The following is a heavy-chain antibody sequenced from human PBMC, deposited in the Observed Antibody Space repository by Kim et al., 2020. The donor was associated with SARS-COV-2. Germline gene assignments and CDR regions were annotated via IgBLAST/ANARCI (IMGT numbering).Heavy chain of an antibody. CDR2: IYSGGPA. CDR3: AGGPGGQSNRGLMEFDY. D-gene: IGHD4-4*01. CDR1: GFTVGSNY. V-gene: IGHV3-53*01. J-gene: IGHJ4*01. Sequence: GGSLRLSCVASGFTVGSNYMSWVRRAPGEGLEWVSVIYSGGPAYDADAVRGGCTISSDDSENTVYFQMNSRRAEDAAAEYCAGGPGGQSNRGLMEFDYWG.